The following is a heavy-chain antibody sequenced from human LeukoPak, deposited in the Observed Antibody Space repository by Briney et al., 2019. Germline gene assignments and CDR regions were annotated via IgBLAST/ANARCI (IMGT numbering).Heavy chain of an antibody. CDR3: ARDGQSGYFDY. J-gene: IGHJ4*02. CDR1: GGTFSSYA. Sequence: ASVKVSCKASGGTFSSYAISWVRQAPGQGLEWMGGIIPILGTANYAQKFQGRVTITADESTSTAHMELSSLRSEDTAVYYCARDGQSGYFDYWGQGTLVTVSS. V-gene: IGHV1-69*13. CDR2: IIPILGTA. D-gene: IGHD2-15*01.